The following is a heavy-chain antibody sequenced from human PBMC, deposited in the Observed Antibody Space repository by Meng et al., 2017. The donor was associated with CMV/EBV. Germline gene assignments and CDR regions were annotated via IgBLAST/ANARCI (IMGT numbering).Heavy chain of an antibody. CDR3: AKNLVVPVATPYYYYGMDV. CDR1: GFTFSSYS. Sequence: GESLKISCAASGFTFSSYSMNWVRQAPGKGLEWVAVVWYDGSNKYYADSVKGRFTISRDNSKNTLYLQMNSLRAEDTGVYYCAKNLVVPVATPYYYYGMDVWGQGTTVTVSS. J-gene: IGHJ6*02. D-gene: IGHD2-2*01. V-gene: IGHV3-33*06. CDR2: VWYDGSNK.